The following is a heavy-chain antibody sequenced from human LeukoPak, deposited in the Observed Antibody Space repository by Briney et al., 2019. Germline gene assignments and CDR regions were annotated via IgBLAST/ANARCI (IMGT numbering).Heavy chain of an antibody. V-gene: IGHV3-23*01. J-gene: IGHJ5*02. CDR2: ISGSGGST. D-gene: IGHD3-3*01. CDR1: GFTFSSYA. Sequence: PGGSLRLSCAASGFTFSSYAMSWVRQAPGKGLEWVSAISGSGGSTYYADSVKGRFTISRDNSKNTLYLQMNSLRAEDTAAYYCAKDRITIFGVVIKINWFDPWGQGTLVTVSS. CDR3: AKDRITIFGVVIKINWFDP.